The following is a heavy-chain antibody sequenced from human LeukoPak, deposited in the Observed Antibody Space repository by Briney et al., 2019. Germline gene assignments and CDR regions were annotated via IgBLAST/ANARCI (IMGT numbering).Heavy chain of an antibody. Sequence: ASVKVSRKASGYTFTSYGISWVRQAPGQGLEWMGWISGYNGNTNYAQKFQGRVTMTTDTSTSTAYMELRSLRSDDTAVYYCARADIRAIASSGWYGFDYWGQGTLVTVSS. J-gene: IGHJ4*02. CDR3: ARADIRAIASSGWYGFDY. CDR2: ISGYNGNT. CDR1: GYTFTSYG. D-gene: IGHD6-19*01. V-gene: IGHV1-18*01.